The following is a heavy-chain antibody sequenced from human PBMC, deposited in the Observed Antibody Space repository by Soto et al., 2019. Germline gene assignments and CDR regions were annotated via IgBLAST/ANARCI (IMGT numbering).Heavy chain of an antibody. V-gene: IGHV1-18*04. CDR2: ISAYNGNT. CDR1: GYTFTSHG. Sequence: GASVKVSCKASGYTFTSHGISWVRQAPGQGLEWMGWISAYNGNTNYAQKLQGRVTMTTDTSTSTAYMELRSLRSDDTAVYYCARDFKVFWSGYRRYYYYGMDVWGQGTTVTVSS. J-gene: IGHJ6*02. CDR3: ARDFKVFWSGYRRYYYYGMDV. D-gene: IGHD3-3*01.